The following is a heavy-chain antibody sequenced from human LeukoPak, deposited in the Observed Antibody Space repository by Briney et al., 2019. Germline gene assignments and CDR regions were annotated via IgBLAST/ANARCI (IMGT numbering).Heavy chain of an antibody. V-gene: IGHV4-34*01. CDR3: ARGYGTSSSWYYYYYGMDV. J-gene: IGHJ6*02. CDR2: INHSGST. D-gene: IGHD6-13*01. CDR1: GGSFGGYY. Sequence: PSETLSLTCAVYGGSFGGYYWSWIRQPPGKGLEWIGEINHSGSTNYNPSLKSRVTISVDTSKNQFSLKLSSVTAADTAVYYCARGYGTSSSWYYYYYGMDVWGQGTTVTVSS.